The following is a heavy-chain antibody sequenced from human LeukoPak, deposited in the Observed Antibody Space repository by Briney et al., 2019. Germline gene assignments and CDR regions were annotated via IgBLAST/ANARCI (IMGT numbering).Heavy chain of an antibody. CDR1: GITFNSYA. D-gene: IGHD3-10*01. CDR3: ASGYTYYYGSGSYH. Sequence: PGRSLGLSCAASGITFNSYAMHWVRQAPGKGLEWVAVISHDGSNRYYGDSVKGRFTISRDNSKNTLFLQMDSLRAEDTAVYYCASGYTYYYGSGSYHWGQGTLVTVSS. V-gene: IGHV3-30*04. CDR2: ISHDGSNR. J-gene: IGHJ4*02.